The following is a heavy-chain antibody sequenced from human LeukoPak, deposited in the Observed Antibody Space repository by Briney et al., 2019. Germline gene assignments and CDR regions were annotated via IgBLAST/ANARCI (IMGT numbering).Heavy chain of an antibody. D-gene: IGHD6-13*01. CDR2: IYYSGST. J-gene: IGHJ4*02. V-gene: IGHV4-30-4*01. Sequence: PSETLSLTCTVSGGSISSGDYYWSWIRQPPGKGLEWIGYIYYSGSTYYNPSLKSRVTISVDTSKNQFSLKLSSVTAADTAVYYCAKGYGSSWAYFDYWGQGTLVTVSS. CDR3: AKGYGSSWAYFDY. CDR1: GGSISSGDYY.